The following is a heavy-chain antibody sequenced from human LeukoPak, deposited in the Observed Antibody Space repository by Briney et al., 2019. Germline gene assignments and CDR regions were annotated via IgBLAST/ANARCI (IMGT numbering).Heavy chain of an antibody. J-gene: IGHJ4*02. V-gene: IGHV3-30-3*01. Sequence: GGSLRLSCAASGFTFSSYAMHWVRQAPGKGLEWVAVISYDGSNKYYADSVKGRFTISRDNSKSTLYLQMNSLRAEDTAVYYCARAMTTVTTPYGYWGQGTLVTVSS. CDR3: ARAMTTVTTPYGY. CDR2: ISYDGSNK. D-gene: IGHD4-17*01. CDR1: GFTFSSYA.